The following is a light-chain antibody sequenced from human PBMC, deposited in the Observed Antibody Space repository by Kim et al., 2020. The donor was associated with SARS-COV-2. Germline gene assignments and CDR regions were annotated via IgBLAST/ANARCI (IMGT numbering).Light chain of an antibody. V-gene: IGKV1-27*01. CDR2: GAS. Sequence: DFQMTQSPSSLSASIGDRVTITCRASQAISKSLAWYQQKPGKAPKLLIHGASTLQSGVPSRFSGSGFGTDFTLTISSLQPEDVATYYCQRYNGAPWTFGQGTKVYIK. CDR1: QAISKS. J-gene: IGKJ1*01. CDR3: QRYNGAPWT.